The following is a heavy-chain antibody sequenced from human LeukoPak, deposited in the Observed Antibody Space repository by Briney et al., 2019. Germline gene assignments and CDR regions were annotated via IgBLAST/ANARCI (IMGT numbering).Heavy chain of an antibody. Sequence: ASETLSLTCTVSGGSISSYYWSWIRQPAGKGLEWIGRIYTSGSTNYNPSLKSRVTISVDTSKNQFSLKLSSVTAADTAVYYCASSYYDILTGPLNWFDPWGQGTLVTVSS. V-gene: IGHV4-4*07. CDR2: IYTSGST. CDR3: ASSYYDILTGPLNWFDP. J-gene: IGHJ5*02. D-gene: IGHD3-9*01. CDR1: GGSISSYY.